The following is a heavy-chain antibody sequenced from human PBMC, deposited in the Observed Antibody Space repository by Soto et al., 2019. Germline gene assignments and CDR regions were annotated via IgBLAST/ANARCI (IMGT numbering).Heavy chain of an antibody. V-gene: IGHV3-9*01. D-gene: IGHD3-3*01. Sequence: GGSLRLSCAASGFTLDDYAMHWVRRAPGKGLEWVSGISRNGGNADYGDSVKGRFTISRANAKNSLYLQMNSLRDEDTALYYCTVSHGVSGAVRSHHYYFGMDVWGQGTTVTVS. CDR1: GFTLDDYA. J-gene: IGHJ6*02. CDR3: TVSHGVSGAVRSHHYYFGMDV. CDR2: ISRNGGNA.